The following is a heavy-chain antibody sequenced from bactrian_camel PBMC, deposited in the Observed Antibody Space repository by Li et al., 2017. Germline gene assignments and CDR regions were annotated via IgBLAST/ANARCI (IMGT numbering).Heavy chain of an antibody. CDR1: GRSTSC. CDR3: AKDMYDYDYEYDY. J-gene: IGHJ4*01. D-gene: IGHD3*01. CDR2: INSGGGST. V-gene: IGHV3S1*01. Sequence: VQLVESGGDSVQSGGSLRLSCAASGRSTSCMSWVRQASGKGLEWVSGINSGGGSTYYADSVKGRFTISRDNAKNTLSLQVNSLKTEDTANYYCAKDMYDYDYEYDYWGQGTQVTVS.